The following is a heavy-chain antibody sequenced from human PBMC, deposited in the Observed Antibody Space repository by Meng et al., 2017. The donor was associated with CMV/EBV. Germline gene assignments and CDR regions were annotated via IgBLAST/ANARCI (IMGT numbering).Heavy chain of an antibody. CDR2: MNPSSGDT. J-gene: IGHJ4*02. V-gene: IGHV1-8*03. CDR3: ARGRIFDH. Sequence: RVSCKASGYAFINYDINWMRQAAGQGLEWMGWMNPSSGDTGYAPNFQDRVSISRDTSTGTAFMDLSSLGSDDTAVYYCARGRIFDHWGQGTLVTVSS. D-gene: IGHD1-14*01. CDR1: GYAFINYD.